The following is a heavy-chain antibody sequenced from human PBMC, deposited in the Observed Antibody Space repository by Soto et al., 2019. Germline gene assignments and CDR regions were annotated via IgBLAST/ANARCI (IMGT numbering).Heavy chain of an antibody. CDR3: AKEVGSRDCSSTGCSLNDWFEP. Sequence: PRLSCEASVFTFSSYAMIWVLQKPVKVLDCFSAISGSGGSTYYADSVKGRFTISRDNSKNTLYLQMNSLRAEDTAVYYCAKEVGSRDCSSTGCSLNDWFEPWGQGTLVTVSS. V-gene: IGHV3-23*01. D-gene: IGHD2-2*01. CDR1: VFTFSSYA. J-gene: IGHJ5*02. CDR2: ISGSGGST.